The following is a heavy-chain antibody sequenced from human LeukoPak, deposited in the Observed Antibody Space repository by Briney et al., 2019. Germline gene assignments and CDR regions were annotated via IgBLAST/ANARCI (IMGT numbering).Heavy chain of an antibody. Sequence: GASVKVSCKASGFTFTSSTMQWVRQARGQRLEWIGWIVVGSGNTHYAQKFQGRVTITRDMSTSTAYMELSSLRSEDTAVYYCAAVRSSYYYYGMDVWGQGTTVTVSS. CDR1: GFTFTSST. V-gene: IGHV1-58*02. CDR3: AAVRSSYYYYGMDV. J-gene: IGHJ6*02. D-gene: IGHD6-6*01. CDR2: IVVGSGNT.